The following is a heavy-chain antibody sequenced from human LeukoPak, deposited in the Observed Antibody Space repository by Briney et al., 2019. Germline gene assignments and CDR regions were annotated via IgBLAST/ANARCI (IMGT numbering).Heavy chain of an antibody. V-gene: IGHV4-39*02. CDR2: IYYSGRT. Sequence: SETLSLTCSVSGGSISNNSYYWGWIRQPPGKGLEWIGSIYYSGRTYYNPSLKSRVTISVDTSKNHFSLKLSSMIAADTAFYYCARRVAAGPGADAFDIWGQGTIVTVSS. CDR3: ARRVAAGPGADAFDI. J-gene: IGHJ3*02. D-gene: IGHD6-13*01. CDR1: GGSISNNSYY.